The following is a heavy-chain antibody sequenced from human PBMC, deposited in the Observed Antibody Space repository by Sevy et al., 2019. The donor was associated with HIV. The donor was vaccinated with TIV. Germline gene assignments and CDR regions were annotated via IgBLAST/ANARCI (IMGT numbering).Heavy chain of an antibody. D-gene: IGHD2-15*01. CDR1: GYTFTGYY. CDR3: ARAFVVVVAASAEYFQH. V-gene: IGHV1-2*02. CDR2: INPNSGGT. J-gene: IGHJ1*01. Sequence: ASVKVSCKASGYTFTGYYMHWVRQAPGQGLEWMGWINPNSGGTNYAQKFQGRVTMTRDTSISTAYMELSRLRSDDTAVYYCARAFVVVVAASAEYFQHWGQCTLVTVSS.